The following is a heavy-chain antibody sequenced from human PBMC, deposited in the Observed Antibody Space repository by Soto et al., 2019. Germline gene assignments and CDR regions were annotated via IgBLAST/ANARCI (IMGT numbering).Heavy chain of an antibody. CDR2: IIPIFGTA. CDR3: ATAPHYDFWSGYVHYYYYYGMDV. Sequence: GASVKVSCKASGGTFSSYAISWVRQAPGQGLEWMGGIIPIFGTANYAQKFQGRVTITADESTSTAYMELSSLRSEDTAVYYCATAPHYDFWSGYVHYYYYYGMDVWGQGTTVTVSS. J-gene: IGHJ6*02. D-gene: IGHD3-3*01. CDR1: GGTFSSYA. V-gene: IGHV1-69*13.